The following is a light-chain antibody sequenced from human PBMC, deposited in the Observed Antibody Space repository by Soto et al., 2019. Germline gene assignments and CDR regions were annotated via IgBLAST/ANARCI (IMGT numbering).Light chain of an antibody. CDR2: GAS. V-gene: IGKV3-15*01. CDR3: QQYNNWPPIT. CDR1: QSVSSN. Sequence: EIVMTQSPATLSVAAGESATLSCRASQSVSSNLAWYQQKPGQAPRLLIYGASTRATGIPARFSGSGSGTEFTLTISSLQSEDFAVYYCQQYNNWPPITFGQGTRLEIK. J-gene: IGKJ5*01.